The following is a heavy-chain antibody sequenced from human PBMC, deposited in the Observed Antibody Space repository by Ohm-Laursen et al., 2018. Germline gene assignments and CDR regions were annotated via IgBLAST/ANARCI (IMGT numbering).Heavy chain of an antibody. J-gene: IGHJ4*02. V-gene: IGHV4-59*01. CDR3: ARAATKYSYFDY. CDR1: GGSISGFY. CDR2: VYYSGGT. D-gene: IGHD5-18*01. Sequence: TLSLTCTVSGGSISGFYWNWIRQPPGKGLEWIADVYYSGGTNYNPSLMSRVTISVDTSKNQFSLNLSSVTAADTAVYYCARAATKYSYFDYWGQGTLVTVSS.